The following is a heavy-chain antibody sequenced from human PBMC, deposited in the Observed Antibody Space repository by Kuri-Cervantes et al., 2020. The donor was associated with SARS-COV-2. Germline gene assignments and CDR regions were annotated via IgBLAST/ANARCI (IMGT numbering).Heavy chain of an antibody. Sequence: GESLKISCAASGFTFGDYAMHWVRQAPGKGLEWVSSISSSSSYIYYADSVKGRFTISRDNAKNSLYLQMNSLRAEDTAVYYCARGYCSSTSCSPLYWGQGTLVTASS. V-gene: IGHV3-21*01. J-gene: IGHJ4*02. CDR3: ARGYCSSTSCSPLY. CDR1: GFTFGDYA. D-gene: IGHD2-2*01. CDR2: ISSSSSYI.